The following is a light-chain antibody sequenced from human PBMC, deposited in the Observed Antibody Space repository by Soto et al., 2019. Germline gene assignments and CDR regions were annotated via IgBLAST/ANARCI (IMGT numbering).Light chain of an antibody. CDR2: STN. Sequence: QTVVTQEPSFSVSPGRTVTLTCGLSSGSVSTSYYPSWYQQTPGQAPRTLIYSTNTRSSGVPDRFSGYILGNKAALTITGVQADDESDYYCVLYMGSGIWVFGGGTKLTVL. V-gene: IGLV8-61*01. J-gene: IGLJ3*02. CDR1: SGSVSTSYY. CDR3: VLYMGSGIWV.